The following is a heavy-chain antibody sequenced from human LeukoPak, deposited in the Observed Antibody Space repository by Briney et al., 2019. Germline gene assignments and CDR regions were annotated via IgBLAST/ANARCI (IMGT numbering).Heavy chain of an antibody. CDR2: IYFGGST. CDR3: ARRGVAIDY. V-gene: IGHV4-39*01. Sequence: PSETLSLTCSVAGGSISSSNYYWGWIRQPPGKGLEWIGSIYFGGSTYYNPSLKSQVTISVDTSKNQFSLRLSYVTAADTAVYYCARRGVAIDYWGQGTLVTVSS. J-gene: IGHJ4*02. CDR1: GGSISSSNYY. D-gene: IGHD3-3*01.